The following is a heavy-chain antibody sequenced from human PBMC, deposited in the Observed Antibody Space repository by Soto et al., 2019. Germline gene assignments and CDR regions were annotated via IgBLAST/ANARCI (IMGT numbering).Heavy chain of an antibody. Sequence: QVQLVQSGAEVKKPGSSVKISCKASGGTFSSYAVSGVGQAPGQGVEWMGGIIPIFGTANYAQKFQGRVTITADESTSTAYMELSSLRSEDTAVYYCARETYYYDSSGYPHDAFDIWGQGTMVTVSS. CDR1: GGTFSSYA. CDR3: ARETYYYDSSGYPHDAFDI. J-gene: IGHJ3*02. V-gene: IGHV1-69*12. D-gene: IGHD3-22*01. CDR2: IIPIFGTA.